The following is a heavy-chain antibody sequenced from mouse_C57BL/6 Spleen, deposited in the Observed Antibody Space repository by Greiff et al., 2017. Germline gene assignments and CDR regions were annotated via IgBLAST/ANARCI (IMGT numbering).Heavy chain of an antibody. D-gene: IGHD2-2*01. CDR1: GFTFSSYA. CDR2: ISDGGSYT. CDR3: ARDEGTMVTTGGSFDY. J-gene: IGHJ2*01. Sequence: EVQLVESGGGLVKPGGSLKLSCAASGFTFSSYAMSWVRQTPEKRLEWVATISDGGSYTYYPDNVKGRFTISRDNAKNNLYLQMSHLKSEDTAMYYCARDEGTMVTTGGSFDYWGQGTTLTVSS. V-gene: IGHV5-4*01.